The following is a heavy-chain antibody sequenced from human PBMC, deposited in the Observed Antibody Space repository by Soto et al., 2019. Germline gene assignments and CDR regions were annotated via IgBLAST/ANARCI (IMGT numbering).Heavy chain of an antibody. Sequence: GSLRLSCAASGFTFSSYAMSWVRQAPGKGLEWVSAISGSGGSTYYADSVKGRFTISRDNSKNTLYLQMNSLRAEDTAVYYCAKGGSGHPYYYYYMDVWGKGTTVTVSS. CDR2: ISGSGGST. V-gene: IGHV3-23*01. J-gene: IGHJ6*03. CDR3: AKGGSGHPYYYYYMDV. CDR1: GFTFSSYA. D-gene: IGHD3-16*01.